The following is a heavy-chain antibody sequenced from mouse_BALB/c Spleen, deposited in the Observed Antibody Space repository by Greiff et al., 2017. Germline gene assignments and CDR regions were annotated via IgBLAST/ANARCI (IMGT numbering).Heavy chain of an antibody. CDR1: GYSITSDYA. CDR3: ARCYGYYWYFDV. Sequence: VQLKESGPGLVKPSQSLSLTCTVTGYSITSDYAWNWIRQFPGNKLEWMGYISYSGSTSYNPSLKSRISITRDTSKNQFFLQLNSVTTEDTATYYCARCYGYYWYFDVWGAGTTVTVSS. CDR2: ISYSGST. V-gene: IGHV3-2*02. D-gene: IGHD2-2*01. J-gene: IGHJ1*01.